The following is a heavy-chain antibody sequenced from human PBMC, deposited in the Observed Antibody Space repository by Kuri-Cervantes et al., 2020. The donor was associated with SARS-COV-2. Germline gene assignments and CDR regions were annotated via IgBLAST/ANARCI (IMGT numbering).Heavy chain of an antibody. V-gene: IGHV5-51*01. CDR2: IYPGDSDT. J-gene: IGHJ6*02. Sequence: GGSLRLSCKGSGYSFTSYWIGWVRQMPGKGPEWMGIIYPGDSDTRYSPSFQGQVTISADKSISTAYLQWSSLKASDTAMYCCARHRAGGYYDSSGLDVWGQGTTVTVSS. D-gene: IGHD3-22*01. CDR3: ARHRAGGYYDSSGLDV. CDR1: GYSFTSYW.